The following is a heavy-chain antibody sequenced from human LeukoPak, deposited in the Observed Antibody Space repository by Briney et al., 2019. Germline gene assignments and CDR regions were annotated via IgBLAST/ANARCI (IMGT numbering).Heavy chain of an antibody. CDR3: ARDRVPSGSSEAQH. CDR1: GYTFTSFG. D-gene: IGHD1-26*01. Sequence: ASVKVSCKASGYTFTSFGISWVRQAPGQGLEWMGWISAYNGNTNYAQKLQGRVTMTTDTSTSTAYMELRSLRSDDTAVYYCARDRVPSGSSEAQHWGQGTLVTVSS. V-gene: IGHV1-18*01. J-gene: IGHJ1*01. CDR2: ISAYNGNT.